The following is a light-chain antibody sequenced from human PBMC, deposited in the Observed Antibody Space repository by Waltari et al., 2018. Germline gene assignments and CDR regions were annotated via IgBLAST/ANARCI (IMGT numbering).Light chain of an antibody. CDR1: QGIRNY. CDR3: QKYDTVPWT. CDR2: AAS. Sequence: EIQMTQSPSSLSASVGDRVTITCRATQGIRNYLAWYQQKPGKVPKLLIYAASTLESGVPSRFSGSGGGTDFTLTISSLQPEDFATYYCQKYDTVPWTFGQGTKVEV. J-gene: IGKJ1*01. V-gene: IGKV1-27*01.